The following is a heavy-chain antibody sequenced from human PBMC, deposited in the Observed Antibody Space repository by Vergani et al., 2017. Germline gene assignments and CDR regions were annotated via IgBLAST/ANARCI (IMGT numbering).Heavy chain of an antibody. CDR1: GRSISSGDYY. CDR3: AGNMPKYQHNHPYYYYYGMDV. D-gene: IGHD2-2*01. CDR2: IYYSGST. J-gene: IGHJ6*02. V-gene: IGHV4-30-4*01. Sequence: QVQLQESGPGLVKPSQTLSLTCTVSGRSISSGDYYWSWIRQPPGKGLQWIGYIYYSGSTYYNPSLKSRVTISVDTSKNQFPLKLSSVTAADTAVYYCAGNMPKYQHNHPYYYYYGMDVWGQGTTVTVSS.